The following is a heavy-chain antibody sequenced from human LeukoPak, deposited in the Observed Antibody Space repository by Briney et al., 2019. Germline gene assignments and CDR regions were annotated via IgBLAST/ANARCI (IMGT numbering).Heavy chain of an antibody. J-gene: IGHJ4*02. V-gene: IGHV3-23*01. CDR1: GFTFSDYY. D-gene: IGHD6-19*01. Sequence: PGGSLRLSCAASGFTFSDYYMSWIRQAPGKGLEWVSAISGSGGSTYYADSVKGRFTISRDSSKNTLYLQMNSLRAEDTAVYYCAKDSSGWPPYFDYWGQGTLVTVSS. CDR2: ISGSGGST. CDR3: AKDSSGWPPYFDY.